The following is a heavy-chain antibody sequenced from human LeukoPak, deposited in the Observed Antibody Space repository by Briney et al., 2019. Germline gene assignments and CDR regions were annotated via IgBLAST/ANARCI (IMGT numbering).Heavy chain of an antibody. CDR2: ISGSGGST. V-gene: IGHV3-23*01. CDR1: GFTFGDYA. CDR3: AKDVGSSWSYYFDY. Sequence: GGSLRLSCTASGFTFGDYAMSWFRQAPGKGLEWVSAISGSGGSTYYADSAKGRFTISRDNFKNTLYLQMNSLRAEDTAVYYCAKDVGSSWSYYFDYWGQGTLVTVSS. J-gene: IGHJ4*02. D-gene: IGHD6-13*01.